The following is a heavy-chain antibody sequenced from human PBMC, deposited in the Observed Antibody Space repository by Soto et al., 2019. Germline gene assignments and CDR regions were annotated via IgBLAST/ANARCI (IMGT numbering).Heavy chain of an antibody. J-gene: IGHJ4*02. Sequence: SVKVSCKAPVYTFGKYGISWVRQAPGQGLEWVGWISVYHGNTVHAHKFRGRVNMTTDTSTSTAYMEMGSLKSDDTAIYYCAKDCSGASCGFDIWGQGTLVTVSS. CDR3: AKDCSGASCGFDI. CDR1: VYTFGKYG. V-gene: IGHV1-18*01. CDR2: ISVYHGNT. D-gene: IGHD2-15*01.